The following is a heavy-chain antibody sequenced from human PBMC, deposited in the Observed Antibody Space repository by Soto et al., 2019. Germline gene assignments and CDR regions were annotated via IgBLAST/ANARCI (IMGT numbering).Heavy chain of an antibody. CDR1: GFTFSSYA. CDR3: ARDQPGYSYGYGLGY. V-gene: IGHV3-21*01. CDR2: ISSSSSYI. D-gene: IGHD5-18*01. J-gene: IGHJ4*02. Sequence: PVGSLRLSCAASGFTFSSYAMNWVRQAPGKGLEWVSSISSSSSYIYYADSVKGRFTISRDNAKNSLYLQMNSLRAEDTAVYYCARDQPGYSYGYGLGYWGQGTLVTVSS.